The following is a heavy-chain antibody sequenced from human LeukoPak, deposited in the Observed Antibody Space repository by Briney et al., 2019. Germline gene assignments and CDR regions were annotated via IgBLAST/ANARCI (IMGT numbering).Heavy chain of an antibody. J-gene: IGHJ4*02. D-gene: IGHD1-7*01. Sequence: PSETLSLTCIVSGGSVSSGNFYWNWIRQPPGEGLEWIGYIYNNGNANYNPSLKTRVTISADSSKNQFSLTVRSVTAADTAFYCARGHNTIWNSQSHWGQGSLVTVSS. V-gene: IGHV4-61*01. CDR2: IYNNGNA. CDR3: ARGHNTIWNSQSH. CDR1: GGSVSSGNFY.